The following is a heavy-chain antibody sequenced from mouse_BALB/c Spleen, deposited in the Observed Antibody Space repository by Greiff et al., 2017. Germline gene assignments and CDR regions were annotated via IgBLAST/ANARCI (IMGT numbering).Heavy chain of an antibody. CDR1: GYTFTSYT. Sequence: QVQLKESGAELARPGASVKMSCKASGYTFTSYTMHWVKQRPGQGLEWIGYINPSSGYTNYNQKFKDKATLTADKSSSTAYMQLSSLTSEDSAVYYCARHWVITTVVATGDFYDMDYWGQGTSVTVSS. CDR3: ARHWVITTVVATGDFYDMDY. D-gene: IGHD1-1*01. CDR2: INPSSGYT. J-gene: IGHJ4*01. V-gene: IGHV1-4*01.